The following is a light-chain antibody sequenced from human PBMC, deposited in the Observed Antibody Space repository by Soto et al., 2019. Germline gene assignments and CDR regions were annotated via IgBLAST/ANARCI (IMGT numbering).Light chain of an antibody. CDR3: QQYNTYPS. CDR2: KAS. J-gene: IGKJ1*01. V-gene: IGKV1-5*03. CDR1: QSINDW. Sequence: DTQMTQSPSTLSASVGDRVTITCRASQSINDWLAWYQQKPGKAPKLLIFKASSLESEVPPRFSGSGSGTEFTLTLGSLQPDDFATYYCQQYNTYPSFGQGTKVEIK.